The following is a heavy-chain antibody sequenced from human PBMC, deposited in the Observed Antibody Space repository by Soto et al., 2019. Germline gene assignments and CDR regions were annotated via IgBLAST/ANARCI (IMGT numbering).Heavy chain of an antibody. V-gene: IGHV1-69*12. J-gene: IGHJ4*02. CDR2: IIPIFGTA. CDR3: AREARYCSGGSCYCLPGIDY. CDR1: GGTFSSYA. Sequence: QVQLVQSGAEVKKPGSSVKVSCKASGGTFSSYAISWVRQAPGQGLEWMGGIIPIFGTANYAQKFQGRVTLTAYESTSTASSELSSLRSEDTAVYFCAREARYCSGGSCYCLPGIDYWGQGTLVTVSS. D-gene: IGHD2-15*01.